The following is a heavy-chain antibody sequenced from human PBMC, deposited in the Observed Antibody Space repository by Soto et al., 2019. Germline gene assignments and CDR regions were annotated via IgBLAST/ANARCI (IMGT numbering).Heavy chain of an antibody. J-gene: IGHJ4*02. V-gene: IGHV3-53*01. Sequence: GGSLRLSCAASGFTVSSNYMSWVRQAPGKGLEWVSVIYSGGSTYYADSVKGRFTISRDKSKNTLYLQMNSLRAEDTAVYYCARGLPYYYDSSGYYFDYWGQGTLVTVSS. D-gene: IGHD3-22*01. CDR3: ARGLPYYYDSSGYYFDY. CDR1: GFTVSSNY. CDR2: IYSGGST.